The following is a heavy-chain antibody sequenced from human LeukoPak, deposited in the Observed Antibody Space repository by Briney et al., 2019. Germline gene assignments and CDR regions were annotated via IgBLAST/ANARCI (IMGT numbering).Heavy chain of an antibody. CDR3: AIAVGGNNIWFES. J-gene: IGHJ5*01. Sequence: SVKVSCKASGYTFTSYAMNWVRQAPGQGLEWMGRIIPLTGTPVYAQTFQDRVTITADISTRTAYLELNTLRSEDTAIHYCAIAVGGNNIWFESWGQGTLVTVSS. V-gene: IGHV1-69*06. D-gene: IGHD1-26*01. CDR1: GYTFTSYA. CDR2: IIPLTGTP.